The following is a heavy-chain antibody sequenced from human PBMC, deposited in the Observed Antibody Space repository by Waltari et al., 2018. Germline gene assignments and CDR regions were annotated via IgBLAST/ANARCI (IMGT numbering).Heavy chain of an antibody. V-gene: IGHV4-34*01. J-gene: IGHJ6*03. CDR1: GGSFSGYY. CDR3: ARGGIEAYYDILTGLPGYFYMDV. CDR2: INHSGST. Sequence: QVQLQQWGAGLLKPSETLSLTCAVYGGSFSGYYWSWVRQPPGKGLEWIGEINHSGSTNYNPSLKSRITISVGTSKNQFSLKLSSVTAADTAVYYCARGGIEAYYDILTGLPGYFYMDVWGKGTTVTVSS. D-gene: IGHD3-9*01.